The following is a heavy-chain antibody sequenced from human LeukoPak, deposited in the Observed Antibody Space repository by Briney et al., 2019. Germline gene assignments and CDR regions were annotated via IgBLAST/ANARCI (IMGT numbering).Heavy chain of an antibody. J-gene: IGHJ4*02. D-gene: IGHD3-22*01. Sequence: GGSLRLSCAASGFTFSSYAMHWVRQAPGKGLEWVSGISGSGDNTYYADSVKGRFTISRDNSKNTLYVQVNSLGTEDTAAYYCAKGSYYDSSGSFYFDYWGQGTLVTVSS. CDR3: AKGSYYDSSGSFYFDY. CDR2: ISGSGDNT. CDR1: GFTFSSYA. V-gene: IGHV3-23*01.